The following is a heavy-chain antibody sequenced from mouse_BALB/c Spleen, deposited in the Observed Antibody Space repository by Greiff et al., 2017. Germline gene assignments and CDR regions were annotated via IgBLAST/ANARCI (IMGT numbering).Heavy chain of an antibody. Sequence: DVQLQESGPGLVKPSQSLSLTCTVTGYSITSDYAWNWIRQFPGNKLEWMGYISYSGSTSYNPSLKSRISITRDTSKNQFFLQLNSVTTEDTATYYCARRYYYAMDYWGQGTSVTVSS. V-gene: IGHV3-2*02. CDR1: GYSITSDYA. J-gene: IGHJ4*01. CDR3: ARRYYYAMDY. CDR2: ISYSGST.